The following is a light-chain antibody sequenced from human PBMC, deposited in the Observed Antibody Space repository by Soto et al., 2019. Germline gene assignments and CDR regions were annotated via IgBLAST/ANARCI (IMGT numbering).Light chain of an antibody. CDR2: DDR. CDR3: QVWDSTSDHYV. J-gene: IGLJ1*01. CDR1: NIGSRS. Sequence: ELTQPPSVSVAPGQTASISCGGNNIGSRSVHWYQQKPGQAPVLVVYDDRDRPSGIPERFAGSNSGNTATLTISRVEAGDEADYYCQVWDSTSDHYVFGTGTKVTVL. V-gene: IGLV3-21*02.